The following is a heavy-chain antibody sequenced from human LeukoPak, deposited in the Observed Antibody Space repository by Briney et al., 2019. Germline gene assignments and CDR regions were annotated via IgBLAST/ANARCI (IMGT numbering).Heavy chain of an antibody. J-gene: IGHJ3*01. V-gene: IGHV3-48*03. CDR3: ARDYIYAFDV. Sequence: GGSLRLSCEASGFTFSSYEMNWVRQAPGKGLEWVSYISSSGKTIYYADSTKGRFTVSRDNAKNSLYLQMNSLRDEDTAVYYCARDYIYAFDVWGQGTMATVSS. CDR1: GFTFSSYE. CDR2: ISSSGKTI. D-gene: IGHD2/OR15-2a*01.